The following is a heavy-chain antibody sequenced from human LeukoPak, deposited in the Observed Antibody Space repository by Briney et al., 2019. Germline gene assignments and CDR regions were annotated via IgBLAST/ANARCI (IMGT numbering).Heavy chain of an antibody. CDR3: ARDHYDIPASDY. D-gene: IGHD3-9*01. J-gene: IGHJ4*02. CDR1: GYTFTSYD. CDR2: MNPNSGNT. Sequence: ASVKVSCKASGYTFTSYDINWVRQATGQGLEWMGWMNPNSGNTGYAQKFQGRVTMTRNTSISTAYMELSSLRAEDTAVYYCARDHYDIPASDYWGQGTLVTVSS. V-gene: IGHV1-8*01.